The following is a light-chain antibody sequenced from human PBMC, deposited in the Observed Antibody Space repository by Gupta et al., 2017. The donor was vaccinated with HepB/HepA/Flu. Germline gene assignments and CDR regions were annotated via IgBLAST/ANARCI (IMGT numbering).Light chain of an antibody. Sequence: DIQVTQSPFSLSASVGDRVTITCRASRNINSKLNWYQKQPGKAPKLLIYGSSSLQNGVPSRFSGGGFGTEFTLTISSLQPEDFATYYCQQSDRTPPITFGQGTRLDIK. CDR3: QQSDRTPPIT. CDR2: GSS. V-gene: IGKV1-39*01. J-gene: IGKJ5*01. CDR1: RNINSK.